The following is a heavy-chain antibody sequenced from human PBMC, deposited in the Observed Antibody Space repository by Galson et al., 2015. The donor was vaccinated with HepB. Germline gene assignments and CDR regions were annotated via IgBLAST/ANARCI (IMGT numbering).Heavy chain of an antibody. CDR3: ARGCGSNWRCYFDY. V-gene: IGHV3-48*03. Sequence: SLRLSCAASGFTFSSYEMNWVRQAPGKGLDWVSYISSSGSIIFYADSVKGRFTISRDNAKNSLYLQMNSLRAEDTAVYYCARGCGSNWRCYFDYWGQGALVTVSS. CDR1: GFTFSSYE. D-gene: IGHD6-13*01. CDR2: ISSSGSII. J-gene: IGHJ4*02.